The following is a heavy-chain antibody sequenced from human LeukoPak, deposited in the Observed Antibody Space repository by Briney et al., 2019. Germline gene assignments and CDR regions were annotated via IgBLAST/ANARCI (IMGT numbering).Heavy chain of an antibody. CDR1: GFTFRNYA. Sequence: PGGSLRLSCAASGFTFRNYAMHWVRQVPGKGLEWVSSMSSSRDFIFYGDSVKGRFTIFRDNANKSLDLEMSSLRGEDTAIYYCARGLVGAAFDLWGRGTLVTVSS. CDR3: ARGLVGAAFDL. CDR2: MSSSRDFI. V-gene: IGHV3-21*01. D-gene: IGHD1-26*01. J-gene: IGHJ4*02.